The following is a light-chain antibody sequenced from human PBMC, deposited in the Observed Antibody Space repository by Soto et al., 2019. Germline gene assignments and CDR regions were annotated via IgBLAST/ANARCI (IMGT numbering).Light chain of an antibody. J-gene: IGKJ1*01. CDR3: LQHNSYPRA. Sequence: DIHLTNTNTTLSGSVGDRVTITCRASQGIRNDLGWYQQKPGKAPKRLIYAASSLQSGVPSRFSGSGSGTEFTLTISSLQPEDFATYYCLQHNSYPRAFGQGTKVDI. V-gene: IGKV1-17*01. CDR1: QGIRND. CDR2: AAS.